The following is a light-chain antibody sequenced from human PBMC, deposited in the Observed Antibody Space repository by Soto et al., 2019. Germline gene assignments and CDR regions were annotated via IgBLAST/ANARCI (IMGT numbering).Light chain of an antibody. V-gene: IGLV1-51*02. Sequence: QSVLTQPPSVSAAPGQKVTISCSGGSSNIGNNHVSWYQQVPGTVPKALIYQNNKRPSGIPDRFSGSKSDTSATLAITGLQTGDKADYYCGSWDSSLSAVVFGGGTKLTVL. CDR3: GSWDSSLSAVV. J-gene: IGLJ2*01. CDR1: SSNIGNNH. CDR2: QNN.